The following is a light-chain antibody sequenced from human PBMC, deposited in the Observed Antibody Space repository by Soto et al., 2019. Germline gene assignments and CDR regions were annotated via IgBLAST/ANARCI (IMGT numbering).Light chain of an antibody. J-gene: IGKJ1*01. CDR1: QSVSSSY. Sequence: PGERVTLSCRASQSVSSSYLTWYQQKPGQAPRLLIYGASTRATSIPARFSGSGSGTDFTLTISSLQPEDFAVYDCQQYNNWPRTFGQGTKVDIK. CDR3: QQYNNWPRT. V-gene: IGKV3D-7*01. CDR2: GAS.